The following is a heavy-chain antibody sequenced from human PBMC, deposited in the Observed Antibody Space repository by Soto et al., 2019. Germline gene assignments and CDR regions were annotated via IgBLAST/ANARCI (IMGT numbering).Heavy chain of an antibody. CDR2: IYPGDSET. CDR1: GYSFTSYW. J-gene: IGHJ6*02. Sequence: EVQLVQSGAEVKKPGESLKISCKGSGYSFTSYWIVWLRQMPGKGLERLGDIYPGDSETRYSPSLQGQVTMSADNSTSTAYLQWSSMKASDTAMYYCARRSYCDGDCTRRPYDYYGMDVWGQGTTVTVSS. V-gene: IGHV5-51*01. D-gene: IGHD2-21*02. CDR3: ARRSYCDGDCTRRPYDYYGMDV.